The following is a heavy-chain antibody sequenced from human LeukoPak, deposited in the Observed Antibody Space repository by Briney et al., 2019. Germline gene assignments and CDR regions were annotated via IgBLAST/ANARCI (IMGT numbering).Heavy chain of an antibody. Sequence: PGGSLRLSCAASGFTFSSYTINWVRQPPGKGLEWIGEIYHSGTTNYNPSLKSRVTISIDKSENQLSLKLSSVTAADTAVYFCARDPYCTGGSCYHRFDYWGQGTLVTVSS. CDR1: GFTFSSYTI. V-gene: IGHV4-4*01. CDR2: IYHSGTT. D-gene: IGHD2-15*01. J-gene: IGHJ4*02. CDR3: ARDPYCTGGSCYHRFDY.